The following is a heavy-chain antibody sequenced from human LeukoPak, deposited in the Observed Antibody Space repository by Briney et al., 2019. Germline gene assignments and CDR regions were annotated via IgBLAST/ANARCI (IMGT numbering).Heavy chain of an antibody. Sequence: PSETLSLTCTVSGGSISSYYWSWIRQPPGKGLGWIGYIYYSGSTNYNPSLKSRVTISVDTSKNQFSLKLSSVTAADTAVYYCARHAGIVGASFGYWGQGTLVTVSS. CDR1: GGSISSYY. V-gene: IGHV4-59*08. J-gene: IGHJ4*02. CDR2: IYYSGST. D-gene: IGHD1-26*01. CDR3: ARHAGIVGASFGY.